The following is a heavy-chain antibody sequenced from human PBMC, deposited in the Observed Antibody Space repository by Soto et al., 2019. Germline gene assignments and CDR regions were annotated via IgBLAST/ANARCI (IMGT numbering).Heavy chain of an antibody. CDR2: IYYSGST. J-gene: IGHJ5*02. CDR3: ARDFRSWFDP. CDR1: GGSISSGGYY. V-gene: IGHV4-31*03. Sequence: SETLSLTCTVSGGSISSGGYYWSWIRQHPGKGLEWIGYIYYSGSTYYNPSLKSRVTISVDTSKNQFSLKLSSVTAADTAVYYCARDFRSWFDPWGQGTLVTVSS.